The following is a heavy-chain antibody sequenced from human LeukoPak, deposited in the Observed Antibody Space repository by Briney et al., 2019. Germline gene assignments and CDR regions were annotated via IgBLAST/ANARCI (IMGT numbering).Heavy chain of an antibody. CDR3: ARGLNNHYDSSGYYPYYFDY. CDR1: GGSISSYY. V-gene: IGHV4-59*12. J-gene: IGHJ4*02. Sequence: SETLSLTCTVSGGSISSYYWSWIRQPPGKGLEWIGYIYYSGSTNYNPSLKSRVTISVDTSKNQFSLKLSSVTAADTAVYYCARGLNNHYDSSGYYPYYFDYWGQGTLVTVSS. D-gene: IGHD3-22*01. CDR2: IYYSGST.